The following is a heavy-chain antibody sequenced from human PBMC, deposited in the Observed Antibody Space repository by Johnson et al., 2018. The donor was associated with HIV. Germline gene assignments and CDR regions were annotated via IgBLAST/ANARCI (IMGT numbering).Heavy chain of an antibody. D-gene: IGHD1-26*01. Sequence: QVQLVESGGGLVQPGGSLRLSCAASGFTFSSYGMHWVRQAPGKGLEWVAVISYDGNTKYYADSVKGRFTTSRDNSKNTLDLQLNSLRAEDTAVYHCARAIVGATYEAFDVWGQGTMVTVSS. CDR3: ARAIVGATYEAFDV. V-gene: IGHV3-30*03. CDR1: GFTFSSYG. J-gene: IGHJ3*01. CDR2: ISYDGNTK.